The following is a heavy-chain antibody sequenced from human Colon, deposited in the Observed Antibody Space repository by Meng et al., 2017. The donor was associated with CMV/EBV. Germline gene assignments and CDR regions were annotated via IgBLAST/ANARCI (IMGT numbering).Heavy chain of an antibody. D-gene: IGHD6-13*01. CDR3: ARDSSWYSWFDP. CDR2: INHSGST. J-gene: IGHJ5*02. Sequence: SETLSLTCAVYGGSFSGYYWSWIRQPPGKGLEWIGEINHSGSTNYNPSLKSRVTISVDTSKNQFFLKLSSVTAADTAVYYCARDSSWYSWFDPWGQGTLVTVSS. CDR1: GGSFSGYY. V-gene: IGHV4-34*01.